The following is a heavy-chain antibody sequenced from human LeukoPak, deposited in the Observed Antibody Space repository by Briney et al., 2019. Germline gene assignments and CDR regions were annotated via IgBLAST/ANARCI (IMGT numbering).Heavy chain of an antibody. Sequence: PSETLSLTCTVSGGSISSYYWSWIRQPPGKGLEWIGYIYYSGSTYYNPSLKSRVTISVDTSKNQFSLKLSSVTAADTAVYYCARDKNFFSNWFDPWGQGTLVTVSS. CDR3: ARDKNFFSNWFDP. CDR1: GGSISSYY. J-gene: IGHJ5*02. V-gene: IGHV4-59*12. D-gene: IGHD2/OR15-2a*01. CDR2: IYYSGST.